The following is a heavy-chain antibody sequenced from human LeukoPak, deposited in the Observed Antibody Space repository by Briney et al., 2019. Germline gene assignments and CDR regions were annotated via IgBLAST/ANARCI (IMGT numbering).Heavy chain of an antibody. V-gene: IGHV4-38-2*01. CDR1: GYSISSGYY. Sequence: SETLSLTCAVSGYSISSGYYWGWVRQPPGKGLEWIARIYHSGSTYHNPSLKSRVTISVDTSKNQFSLKLNSVTATDTAVYYCGRHRYCYDTNGYSFDLWGRGTLVTVSS. J-gene: IGHJ2*01. CDR2: IYHSGST. CDR3: GRHRYCYDTNGYSFDL. D-gene: IGHD3-22*01.